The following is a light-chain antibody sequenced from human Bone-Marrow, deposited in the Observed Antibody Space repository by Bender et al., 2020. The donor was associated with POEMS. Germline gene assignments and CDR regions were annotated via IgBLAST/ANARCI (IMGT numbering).Light chain of an antibody. V-gene: IGLV2-14*03. CDR1: SSDVGGYNY. J-gene: IGLJ2*01. CDR3: SSYTSSSTPVV. Sequence: QSALTQPRSASGSPGQSVTISCTGTSSDVGGYNYVSWYQHHPGKAPKLMIYDVSNRPSGVSNRFSGSKSGNTASLTISGLQAEDEADYYCSSYTSSSTPVVFGGGTKVTVL. CDR2: DVS.